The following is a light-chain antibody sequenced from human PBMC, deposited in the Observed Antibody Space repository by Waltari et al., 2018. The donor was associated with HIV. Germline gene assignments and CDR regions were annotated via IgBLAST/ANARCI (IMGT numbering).Light chain of an antibody. Sequence: QSVLTQPPSISGAPGQRITVSCSGTSSNIGAGYDVHWYQQLPGTAPNPLLHKHKTRPSGVPDRFSAAKSDASASLAITGLQAADEGDYFCQSYDTSLSAWVFGGGTRLTVL. CDR3: QSYDTSLSAWV. J-gene: IGLJ2*01. V-gene: IGLV1-40*03. CDR1: SSNIGAGYD. CDR2: KHK.